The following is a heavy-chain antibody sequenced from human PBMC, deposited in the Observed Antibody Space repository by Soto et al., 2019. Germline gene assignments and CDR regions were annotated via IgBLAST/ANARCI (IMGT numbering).Heavy chain of an antibody. CDR2: ITSDTNTI. CDR1: GFRFSIYS. Sequence: EVQLVESGGGLVQPGGSLRLSCAASGFRFSIYSMNWVRQAPGKGLEWSAYITSDTNTIKYADSVKGRFTISRDNAKNSVYLQMNSLRDEDTAVYYCARSVEGHFDYWGQGTVVTVPS. J-gene: IGHJ4*02. D-gene: IGHD6-19*01. CDR3: ARSVEGHFDY. V-gene: IGHV3-48*02.